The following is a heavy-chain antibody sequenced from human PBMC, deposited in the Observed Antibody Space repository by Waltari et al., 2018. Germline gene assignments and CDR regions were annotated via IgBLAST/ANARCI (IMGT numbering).Heavy chain of an antibody. CDR3: ARALSGYDHYFDY. D-gene: IGHD5-12*01. V-gene: IGHV4-4*03. CDR2: IYHSGST. Sequence: QVQLQESGPGLVKPPGTLSLTCAVSGGSISSSNWSTWVRQPPGKGLEWIGEIYHSGSTNYNPSLKSRVTISVDKPKNQFSLKLSSVTAADTAVYYCARALSGYDHYFDYWGQGTLVTVSS. CDR1: GGSISSSNW. J-gene: IGHJ4*02.